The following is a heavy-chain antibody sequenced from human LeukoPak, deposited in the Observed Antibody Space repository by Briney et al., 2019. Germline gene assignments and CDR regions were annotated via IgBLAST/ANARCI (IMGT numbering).Heavy chain of an antibody. CDR2: INHSGST. CDR3: ARRRWELLWFDP. Sequence: SETLSLTCAVYGGSFSGYYWSWIRQPPGKGLEWIGEINHSGSTNYNPSLKSRVTISVDTSKNQFSLKLSSVTAADTAVYYCARRRWELLWFDPWGQGTLVTVSS. J-gene: IGHJ5*02. V-gene: IGHV4-34*01. D-gene: IGHD1-26*01. CDR1: GGSFSGYY.